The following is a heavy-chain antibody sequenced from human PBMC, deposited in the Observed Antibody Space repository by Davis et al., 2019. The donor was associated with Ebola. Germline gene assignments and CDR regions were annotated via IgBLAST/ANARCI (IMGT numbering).Heavy chain of an antibody. V-gene: IGHV3-15*01. J-gene: IGHJ6*02. Sequence: GGSLRLSCVASGFTFSNAWMAWVRQAPGKGLEWIGRIKTNGDGGTVAYAAPVKGRFTISRDDAEQALYLEMNSLKNEDTAVYYCTTEPGMMITFGVVVAHYGMDVWGQGTTVTVSS. CDR2: IKTNGDGGTV. D-gene: IGHD3-16*02. CDR3: TTEPGMMITFGVVVAHYGMDV. CDR1: GFTFSNAW.